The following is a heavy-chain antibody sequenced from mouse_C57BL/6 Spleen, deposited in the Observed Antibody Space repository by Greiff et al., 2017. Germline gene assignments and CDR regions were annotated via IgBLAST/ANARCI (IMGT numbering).Heavy chain of an antibody. V-gene: IGHV1-18*01. Sequence: VQLKESGPELVKPGASVKIPCKASGYTFTDYNMDWVKQSHGKSLEWIGDINPNNGGTIYNQKFKGKATLTVDKSSSTAYMELRSLTSEDTAVYYCARKGYDYDDAMDYWGQGTSVTVSS. CDR1: GYTFTDYN. J-gene: IGHJ4*01. CDR2: INPNNGGT. CDR3: ARKGYDYDDAMDY. D-gene: IGHD2-4*01.